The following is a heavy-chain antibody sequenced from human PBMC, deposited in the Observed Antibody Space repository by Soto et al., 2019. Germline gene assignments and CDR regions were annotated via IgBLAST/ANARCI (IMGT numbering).Heavy chain of an antibody. CDR2: ITGSGDTT. CDR1: GFTFSSYA. V-gene: IGHV3-23*01. CDR3: AKCSPYFSYYGMDV. J-gene: IGHJ6*02. Sequence: QTGGSLRLSCAASGFTFSSYAMIWLRQAPARGLEWVSAITGSGDTTSYADSVKGRFTISRDNSKNTLYLQMNSQRAEDTAVYYCAKCSPYFSYYGMDVWGQGTTVTVSS.